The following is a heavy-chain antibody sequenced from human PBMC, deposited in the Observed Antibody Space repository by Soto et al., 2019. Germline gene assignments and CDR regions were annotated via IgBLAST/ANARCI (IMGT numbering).Heavy chain of an antibody. J-gene: IGHJ6*03. CDR2: IYSGGST. CDR3: ARAGTLLDYYYMDV. CDR1: GFTVSSNY. V-gene: IGHV3-66*01. Sequence: QPGGSLRLSCAASGFTVSSNYMSWVRQAPGKGLEWVSVIYSGGSTYYADSVKGRFTISRDNSKNTLYLQMNSLRAEDAAVYYCARAGTLLDYYYMDVWGKGTTVTVSS.